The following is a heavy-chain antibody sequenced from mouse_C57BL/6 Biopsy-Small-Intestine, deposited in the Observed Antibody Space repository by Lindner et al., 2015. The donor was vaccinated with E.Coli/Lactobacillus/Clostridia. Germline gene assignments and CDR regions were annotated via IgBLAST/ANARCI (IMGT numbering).Heavy chain of an antibody. Sequence: VQLQESGAELVRPGSSVKMSCKTSGYTFTSYGINWVKQRPGQGLEWIACIYFGNGYTEYNEKFKGKATLTSDTSSSTAYMQLSSLTSEDSAIYFCARKRGWQGFFDVWGTGTTVTVSS. D-gene: IGHD2-3*01. J-gene: IGHJ1*03. CDR1: GYTFTSYG. V-gene: IGHV1-58*01. CDR3: ARKRGWQGFFDV. CDR2: IYFGNGYT.